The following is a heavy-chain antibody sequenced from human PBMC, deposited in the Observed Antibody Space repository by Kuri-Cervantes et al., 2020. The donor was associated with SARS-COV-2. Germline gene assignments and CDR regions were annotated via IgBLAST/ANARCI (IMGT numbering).Heavy chain of an antibody. CDR1: GYTFTSYG. CDR2: IIPILGIA. CDR3: AADVTIAVAGKRNVVDY. V-gene: IGHV1-69*10. J-gene: IGHJ4*02. Sequence: SVKVSCKASGYTFTSYGISWVRQAPGQGLEWMGGIIPILGIANYAQKFQGRVTITADTSTSTAYMELSSLRSEDTAVYYCAADVTIAVAGKRNVVDYWGQGTLVTVSS. D-gene: IGHD6-19*01.